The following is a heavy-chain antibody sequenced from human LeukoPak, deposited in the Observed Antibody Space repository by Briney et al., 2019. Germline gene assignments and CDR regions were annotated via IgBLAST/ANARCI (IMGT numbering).Heavy chain of an antibody. Sequence: SETLSLTCTVSGGSISSYYWSWIRQPPGKGLEWIGYIYYSGSTNYNPSLKSRVTISVDTYKNQFSLKLSSVTAADTAVYYCARDVGVTAAIDYWGQGTLVTVSS. J-gene: IGHJ4*02. CDR1: GGSISSYY. CDR2: IYYSGST. V-gene: IGHV4-59*12. CDR3: ARDVGVTAAIDY. D-gene: IGHD6-13*01.